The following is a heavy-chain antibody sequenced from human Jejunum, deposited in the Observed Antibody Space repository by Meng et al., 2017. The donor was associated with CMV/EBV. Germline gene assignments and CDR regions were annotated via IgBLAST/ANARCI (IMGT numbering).Heavy chain of an antibody. J-gene: IGHJ4*02. CDR2: INEDGSER. D-gene: IGHD6-13*01. CDR1: GFSFSSYW. Sequence: GFSFSSYWMSWVRQAPGKGLQWVANINEDGSERYYVDSVEGRFTISRDNAKNSLYLQMHSLRAEDTAVYYCAKRGSIWYNAYFLDYWGQGTLVTVSS. CDR3: AKRGSIWYNAYFLDY. V-gene: IGHV3-7*01.